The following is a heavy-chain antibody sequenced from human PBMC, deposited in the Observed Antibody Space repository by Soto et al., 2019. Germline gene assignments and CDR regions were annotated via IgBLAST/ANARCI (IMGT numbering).Heavy chain of an antibody. V-gene: IGHV1-69*05. J-gene: IGHJ6*02. CDR2: IIPIFGTA. CDR1: GGTFSSYA. Sequence: QVQLVQSGAEVKQPGSSVKVSCKASGGTFSSYAISWVRQAPGQGLEWMGRIIPIFGTANYAQKFQGRVTITSDESTSTAYMELSSLGSEDTAVYYCARDHATVTTDYYYYGMDVWGQGTTVTVSS. CDR3: ARDHATVTTDYYYYGMDV. D-gene: IGHD4-4*01.